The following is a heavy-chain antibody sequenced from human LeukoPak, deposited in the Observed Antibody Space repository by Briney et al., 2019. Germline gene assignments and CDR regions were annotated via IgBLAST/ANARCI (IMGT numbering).Heavy chain of an antibody. CDR3: AKDWGAGYSSSWGLHPHSFFDY. J-gene: IGHJ4*02. CDR1: GFTVSSNY. V-gene: IGHV3-23*01. Sequence: PGGSLRLSCAASGFTVSSNYMSWVRQAPGKGLEWVSAISGSGGSTYYADSVKGRFTISRDNSKNTLYLQMNSLRAEDTAVYYCAKDWGAGYSSSWGLHPHSFFDYWGQGTLVTVSS. CDR2: ISGSGGST. D-gene: IGHD6-13*01.